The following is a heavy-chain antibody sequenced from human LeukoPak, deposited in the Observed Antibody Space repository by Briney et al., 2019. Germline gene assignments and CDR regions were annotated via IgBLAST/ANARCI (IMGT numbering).Heavy chain of an antibody. CDR3: ARGDYGDYPPGDY. V-gene: IGHV3-33*01. CDR2: IWYDGSNK. Sequence: GGSLRLSCAASGFTFSSYGMHWVRQAPGKGLEWVAVIWYDGSNKYYADSVKGRFTISRDNSKNTLYLQMNSLRAEDTAVYYCARGDYGDYPPGDYRGQGTLVTVSS. D-gene: IGHD4-17*01. CDR1: GFTFSSYG. J-gene: IGHJ4*02.